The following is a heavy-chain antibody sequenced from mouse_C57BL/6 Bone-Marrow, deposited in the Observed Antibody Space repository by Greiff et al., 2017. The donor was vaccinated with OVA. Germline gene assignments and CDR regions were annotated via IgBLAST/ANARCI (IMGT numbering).Heavy chain of an antibody. D-gene: IGHD2-4*01. Sequence: VQLQQPGAELVKPGASVKLSCKASGYTFTSYWMHWVKQRPGQGLEWIGMIHPNSGSTNYNEKFKSKATLTVDKSSSTAYMQLSSLTSEDSAVYYCAREGDYEAWFAYWGKGTLVTVSA. J-gene: IGHJ3*01. CDR3: AREGDYEAWFAY. CDR2: IHPNSGST. CDR1: GYTFTSYW. V-gene: IGHV1-64*01.